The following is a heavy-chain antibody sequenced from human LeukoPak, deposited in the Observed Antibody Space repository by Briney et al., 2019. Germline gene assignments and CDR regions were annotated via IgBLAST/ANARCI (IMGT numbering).Heavy chain of an antibody. D-gene: IGHD3-3*02. CDR1: GFTFDDYA. CDR2: ISWNSGSI. V-gene: IGHV3-9*01. CDR3: AKARAHYYFDY. J-gene: IGHJ4*02. Sequence: GRSLRLFCAASGFTFDDYAMHWVRQAPGKGLEWVSGISWNSGSIGYADSVKGRFTISRDNAKNSLYLQMNSLRAEDTALYYCAKARAHYYFDYWGQGTLVTVSS.